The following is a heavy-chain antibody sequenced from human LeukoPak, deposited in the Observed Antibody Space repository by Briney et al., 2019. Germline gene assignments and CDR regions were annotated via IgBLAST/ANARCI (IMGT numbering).Heavy chain of an antibody. CDR1: GYTFTSYA. V-gene: IGHV1-3*01. CDR2: INAGNGNT. Sequence: ASVKVSCKASGYTFTSYAMHWVRQAPGQRLEWMGWINAGNGNTKYSQKFQGRVTITRDTSASTAYMELRSLRSDDTAVYYCARLVGMVRGVIIANWFDPWGQGTLVTVSS. J-gene: IGHJ5*02. D-gene: IGHD3-10*01. CDR3: ARLVGMVRGVIIANWFDP.